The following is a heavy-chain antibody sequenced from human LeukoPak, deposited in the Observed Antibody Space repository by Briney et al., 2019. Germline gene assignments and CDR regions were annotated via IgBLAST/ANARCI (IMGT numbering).Heavy chain of an antibody. V-gene: IGHV3-11*05. CDR2: IIDSSSYT. CDR3: TRARVGYYFAY. J-gene: IGHJ4*02. D-gene: IGHD1-26*01. Sequence: GGSLRLSCAASGFTFIDYYMSWIRQAPGKGLEWISYIIDSSSYTNYADSVKGRFTISRDNAKNSLYLQMSRLRAEHTVVYYCTRARVGYYFAYWGQGTLVTVS. CDR1: GFTFIDYY.